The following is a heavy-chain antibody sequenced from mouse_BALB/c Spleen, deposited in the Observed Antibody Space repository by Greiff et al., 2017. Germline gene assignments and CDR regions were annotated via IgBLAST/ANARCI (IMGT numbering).Heavy chain of an antibody. CDR1: GYTFTSYW. Sequence: QVQLKESGAELARPGASVKLSCKASGYTFTSYWMQWVNQRPGQGLEWIGAIYPGDGDTRYTQKFKGKATLTADKSSSTAYMQLSSLASEDSAVYYCASYYEGFAYWGQGTLVTVSA. CDR3: ASYYEGFAY. CDR2: IYPGDGDT. V-gene: IGHV1-87*01. J-gene: IGHJ3*01. D-gene: IGHD1-1*01.